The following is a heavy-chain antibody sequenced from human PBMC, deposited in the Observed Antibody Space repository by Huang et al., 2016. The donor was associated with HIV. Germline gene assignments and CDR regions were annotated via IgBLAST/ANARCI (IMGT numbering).Heavy chain of an antibody. V-gene: IGHV1-18*01. CDR3: ARDPKYHRIGYYRQRRGIDI. Sequence: QIQLMQSGPELKQPGASVKVSCKASGYTFTSYGLTWVRQAPGQGPEWMGWISASSGDTEYAQKVQGRVTLTTDTYTNIAYMELRSLRSDDTAKYYCARDPKYHRIGYYRQRRGIDIWGQGTMVIVSS. CDR2: ISASSGDT. D-gene: IGHD3-22*01. J-gene: IGHJ3*02. CDR1: GYTFTSYG.